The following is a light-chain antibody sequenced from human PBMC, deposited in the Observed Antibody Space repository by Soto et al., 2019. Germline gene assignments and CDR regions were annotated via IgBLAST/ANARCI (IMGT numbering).Light chain of an antibody. CDR1: QSVSNNY. CDR2: GAS. V-gene: IGKV3-20*01. J-gene: IGKJ2*01. Sequence: EIVLTQSPGTLSLSPGERATLSCRASQSVSNNYLAWYQQKPDQAPRLLIYGASSMATGIPDRFSGSGSGTDFTLTISRLEPEDFAVYYCQQYSSAPFTFGQGTKLEIK. CDR3: QQYSSAPFT.